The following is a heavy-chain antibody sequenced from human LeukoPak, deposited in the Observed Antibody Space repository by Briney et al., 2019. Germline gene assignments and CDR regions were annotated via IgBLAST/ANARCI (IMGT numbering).Heavy chain of an antibody. V-gene: IGHV3-7*01. J-gene: IGHJ3*02. CDR3: ARLAQSYYDFWSGFDAFDI. CDR1: GFTFSSYW. CDR2: IKQDGSEK. D-gene: IGHD3-3*01. Sequence: GGSLRLSCTASGFTFSSYWMSWVRQAPGKGPEWVANIKQDGSEKYYVDSVKGRFTISRDNAKNSLYLQMNSLRAEDTAVYYCARLAQSYYDFWSGFDAFDIWGQGTMVTVSS.